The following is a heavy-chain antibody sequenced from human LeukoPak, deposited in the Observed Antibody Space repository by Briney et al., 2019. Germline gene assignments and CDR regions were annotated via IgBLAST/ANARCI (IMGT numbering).Heavy chain of an antibody. CDR1: GFTFDDYG. CDR3: ARLSGSHDAFDI. V-gene: IGHV3-20*04. CDR2: TNWNGGST. D-gene: IGHD1-26*01. Sequence: GGSLRLSCAASGFTFDDYGMSWVRRAPGKGLEWVSGTNWNGGSTGYADSVKGRFTISRDNAKNSLYLQMNSLRAEDTALYYCARLSGSHDAFDIWGQGTMVTVSS. J-gene: IGHJ3*02.